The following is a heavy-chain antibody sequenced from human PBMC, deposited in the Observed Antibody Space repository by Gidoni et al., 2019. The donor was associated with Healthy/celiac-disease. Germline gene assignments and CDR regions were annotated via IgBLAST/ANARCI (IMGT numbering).Heavy chain of an antibody. Sequence: EVQLVESGGGWVQPGGSLRLSCAASGFTFSSYEMNWVRQAPGKGLEWVSYISSSGSTIYYADSVKGRFTISRDNANNSLYLQMNSLRAEDTAVYYCARDFSRIAAAGSSFDYWGQGTLVTVSS. J-gene: IGHJ4*02. D-gene: IGHD6-13*01. V-gene: IGHV3-48*03. CDR2: ISSSGSTI. CDR1: GFTFSSYE. CDR3: ARDFSRIAAAGSSFDY.